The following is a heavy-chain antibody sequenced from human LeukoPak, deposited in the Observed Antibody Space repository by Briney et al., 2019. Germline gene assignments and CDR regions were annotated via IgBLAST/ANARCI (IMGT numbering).Heavy chain of an antibody. Sequence: PGGSLRLSCAASGFPFSDYSMNSVRQAPGKGLEWISYIGIDSGWPKYADSVKGRFTTSGDKARNSLYLQMNSLRVEDTAVYFCASDHRYAFDNWGQGTLVTVSS. J-gene: IGHJ4*02. CDR2: IGIDSGWP. D-gene: IGHD1-1*01. CDR3: ASDHRYAFDN. V-gene: IGHV3-21*05. CDR1: GFPFSDYS.